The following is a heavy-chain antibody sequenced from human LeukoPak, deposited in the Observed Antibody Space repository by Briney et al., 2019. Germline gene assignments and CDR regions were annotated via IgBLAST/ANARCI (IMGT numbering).Heavy chain of an antibody. D-gene: IGHD6-19*01. Sequence: ASVKVSCKASGYTFTSYYMHWVRQAPGQGLEWMGIINPSGGSTSYAQKFQGRVTMTRDTSTSTVCMELSSLRSEDTAVYYCAREESSGCFDYWGQGTLVTVSS. CDR2: INPSGGST. J-gene: IGHJ4*02. V-gene: IGHV1-46*01. CDR1: GYTFTSYY. CDR3: AREESSGCFDY.